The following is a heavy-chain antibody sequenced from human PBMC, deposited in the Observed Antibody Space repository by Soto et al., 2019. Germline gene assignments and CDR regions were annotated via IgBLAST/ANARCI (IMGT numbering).Heavy chain of an antibody. V-gene: IGHV4-39*01. CDR2: IYYIGST. CDR1: GGSISSSSYY. Sequence: PSETLSLTCTVSGGSISSSSYYWGWIRQPPGKGLEWIGSIYYIGSTYYNPSLKSRVTISVDTSKNQFSLKLSSVTAADTAVYYCARHSGGRHSSSSIFDYYYGMDVWGQGTTVTVSS. D-gene: IGHD6-6*01. J-gene: IGHJ6*02. CDR3: ARHSGGRHSSSSIFDYYYGMDV.